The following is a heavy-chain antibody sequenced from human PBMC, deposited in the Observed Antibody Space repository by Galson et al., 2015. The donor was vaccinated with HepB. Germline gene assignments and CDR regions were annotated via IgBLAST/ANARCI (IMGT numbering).Heavy chain of an antibody. CDR2: ISSSSSYI. D-gene: IGHD6-13*01. Sequence: SLRLSCAASGFTFITYSMNWVRQAPGKGLEWVSSISSSSSYIYYADSVKGRFTISRDNAKNSLYLQMNSLRAEDTAVYYCARDFAAADAFDIWGQGTMVTVSS. CDR3: ARDFAAADAFDI. V-gene: IGHV3-21*01. J-gene: IGHJ3*02. CDR1: GFTFITYS.